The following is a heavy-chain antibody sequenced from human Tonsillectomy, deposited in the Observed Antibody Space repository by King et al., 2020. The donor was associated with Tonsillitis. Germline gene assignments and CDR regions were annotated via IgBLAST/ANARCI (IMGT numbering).Heavy chain of an antibody. CDR3: ARELSDVDSAMAHYYYYGMDV. J-gene: IGHJ6*02. D-gene: IGHD5-18*01. Sequence: HVQLVESGAEVKKPGASVKVSCKASGFTFTGYYMHWVRQAPGQGLEWMGWINPNSGGTNYAQKFQGRVTMTRDTSISTAYMELSRLRSDDTAVYYCARELSDVDSAMAHYYYYGMDVWGQGTTVTVSS. CDR1: GFTFTGYY. V-gene: IGHV1-2*02. CDR2: INPNSGGT.